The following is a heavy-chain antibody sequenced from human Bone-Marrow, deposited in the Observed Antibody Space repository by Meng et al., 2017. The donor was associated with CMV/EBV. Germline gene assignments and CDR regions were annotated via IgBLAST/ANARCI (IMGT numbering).Heavy chain of an antibody. CDR3: GKWYNGGCQLDY. CDR1: RCTFNSFA. D-gene: IGHD2-8*01. J-gene: IGHJ4*02. CDR2: ISSRGVFT. Sequence: CSTSRCTFNSFAIGWVRQAPGKGLGVVSGISSRGVFTYYADSVKGRFTISRDKFENTVSLQMNSPRAEDTAPYFWGKWYNGGCQLDYWGQGTLVTVSS. V-gene: IGHV3-23*01.